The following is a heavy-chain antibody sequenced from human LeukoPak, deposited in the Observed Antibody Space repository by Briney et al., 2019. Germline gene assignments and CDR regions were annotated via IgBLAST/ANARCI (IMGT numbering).Heavy chain of an antibody. D-gene: IGHD2-15*01. CDR3: ARALGYCSGGSCYGYDY. CDR2: IYYSGST. J-gene: IGHJ4*02. Sequence: SETLSLTCTVSGGSISSYYWSWIRQPPGKGLEWIGYIYYSGSTNYNPSLKSRVTISVDKSKNQFSLKLSSVTAADTAVYYCARALGYCSGGSCYGYDYWGQGTLVTVSS. CDR1: GGSISSYY. V-gene: IGHV4-59*12.